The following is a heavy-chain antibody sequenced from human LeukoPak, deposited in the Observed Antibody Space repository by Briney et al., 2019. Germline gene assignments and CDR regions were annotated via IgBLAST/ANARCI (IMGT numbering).Heavy chain of an antibody. CDR2: IRSKTYGETT. D-gene: IGHD3-3*01. CDR3: TRGDYDFRNIYYKYYYYYYMDV. Sequence: PGGSLRLSCTASGFTFGDYAISWVRQAPGKGLECVGFIRSKTYGETTEYAASVRGRFTISRDDSKSIAYLQMNSLQTEDTAVYYCTRGDYDFRNIYYKYYYYYYMDVWGKGTTVTVSS. CDR1: GFTFGDYA. V-gene: IGHV3-49*04. J-gene: IGHJ6*03.